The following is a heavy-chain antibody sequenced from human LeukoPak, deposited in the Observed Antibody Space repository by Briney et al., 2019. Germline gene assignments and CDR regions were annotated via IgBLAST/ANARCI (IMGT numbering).Heavy chain of an antibody. CDR1: GYSISSGYY. J-gene: IGHJ6*03. D-gene: IGHD3-3*01. CDR2: IYYSGST. Sequence: PSETLSLTCTVSGYSISSGYYWGWIRQPPGKGLEWIGSIYYSGSTYCNPSLKSRVTISVDTSKNQFSLKLSSVTAADTAVYYCAREKTYYDFWSGYATYYYYYMDVWGKGTTVTVSS. CDR3: AREKTYYDFWSGYATYYYYYMDV. V-gene: IGHV4-38-2*02.